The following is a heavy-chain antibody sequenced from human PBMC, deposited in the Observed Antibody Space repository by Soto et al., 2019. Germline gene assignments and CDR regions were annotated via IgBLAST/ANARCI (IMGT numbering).Heavy chain of an antibody. CDR2: IVVGSGNT. Sequence: ASVKVSCKASGFTFTSSAVQWVRQARGQRLEWIGWIVVGSGNTNYAQKFQERVTITRDMSTSTAYMELSSLRSEDTAVYYCAAPRRVIAAAGTQPFDYWGQGTLVTVSS. CDR1: GFTFTSSA. V-gene: IGHV1-58*01. J-gene: IGHJ4*02. D-gene: IGHD6-13*01. CDR3: AAPRRVIAAAGTQPFDY.